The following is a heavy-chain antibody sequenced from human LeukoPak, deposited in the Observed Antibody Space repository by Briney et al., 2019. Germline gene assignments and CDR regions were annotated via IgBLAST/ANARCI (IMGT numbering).Heavy chain of an antibody. CDR1: GGSISSSGYY. Sequence: SETLSLTCTVSGGSISSSGYYWSWIRQHPGKGLEWIGYIYYSGSTYYNPSLKSRVTISVDTSKNQFSLKLSSVTAADTAVYYCARGISTYGDYSAFDIWGQGTMVTVSS. CDR2: IYYSGST. D-gene: IGHD4-17*01. CDR3: ARGISTYGDYSAFDI. J-gene: IGHJ3*02. V-gene: IGHV4-31*03.